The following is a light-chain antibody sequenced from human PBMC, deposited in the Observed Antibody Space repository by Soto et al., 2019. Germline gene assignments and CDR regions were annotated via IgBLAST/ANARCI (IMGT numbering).Light chain of an antibody. V-gene: IGLV2-14*01. J-gene: IGLJ1*01. CDR1: GSDVGGYNY. CDR3: SSYTSSSTLEGV. CDR2: EVS. Sequence: QSVLTQPASVSGSPGQSITISCTGTGSDVGGYNYVSWYQQHPGKAPKLMIYEVSNRPSGVSNRFSGSKSGNTASLTISGLQAEDEADYYCSSYTSSSTLEGVFGTGTKVTVL.